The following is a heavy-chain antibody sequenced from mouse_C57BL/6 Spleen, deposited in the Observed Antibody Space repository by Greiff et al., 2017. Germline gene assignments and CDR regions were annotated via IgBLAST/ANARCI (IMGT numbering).Heavy chain of an antibody. CDR2: IYPGSGST. D-gene: IGHD1-1*01. CDR3: ARSDYYGSIFDY. J-gene: IGHJ2*01. CDR1: GYTFTSYW. V-gene: IGHV1-55*01. Sequence: VQLQQSGAELVKPGASVKMSCKASGYTFTSYWITWVKQRPGQGLEWIGDIYPGSGSTNYNEKFKSKATLTVDTSSSTAYMQLSSLTSEDSAVYYCARSDYYGSIFDYWGQGTTLTVSS.